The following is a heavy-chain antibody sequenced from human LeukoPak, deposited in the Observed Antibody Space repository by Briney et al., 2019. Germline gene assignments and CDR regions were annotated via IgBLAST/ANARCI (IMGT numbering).Heavy chain of an antibody. CDR1: GGSISSYY. V-gene: IGHV4-59*01. J-gene: IGHJ4*02. D-gene: IGHD2-21*02. Sequence: PSETLSLTCTVSGGSISSYYWSWIRQPPGKGLEWIGDIYYSGTTNYNPSLKSPVTISIDTSKNQFSLKLSSVTAADTAVYYCARGGTRDGGHYSDYWGQGTLVTVSS. CDR3: ARGGTRDGGHYSDY. CDR2: IYYSGTT.